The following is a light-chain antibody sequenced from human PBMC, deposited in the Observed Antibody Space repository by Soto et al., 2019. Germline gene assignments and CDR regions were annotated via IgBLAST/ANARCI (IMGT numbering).Light chain of an antibody. CDR2: EAS. V-gene: IGKV3-11*01. Sequence: EIVLTQSPATLSLSPGEGATLSCRASQSVSTYLAWYRQKPGQAPRLLISEASNRATGIPARFSGSGSGTDFTLTISNLEPEDFAVYYCQQRSNWALSFGGGTKVEIK. J-gene: IGKJ4*01. CDR3: QQRSNWALS. CDR1: QSVSTY.